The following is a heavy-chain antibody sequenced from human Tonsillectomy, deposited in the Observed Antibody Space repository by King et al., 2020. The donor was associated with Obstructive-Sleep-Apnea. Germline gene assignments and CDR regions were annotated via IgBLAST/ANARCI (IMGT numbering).Heavy chain of an antibody. J-gene: IGHJ5*02. V-gene: IGHV2-5*02. CDR2: IYWDDDK. Sequence: ITLKESGPTLVKPTQTLTLTCTFSGFSLSTSGVGVGWIRQPPGKALEWLALIYWDDDKRYSPSLKSRLTITKDTSKNQVVLTMTNMDPVDTATYYCAPRNYYDSSEGWFDPWGKGTLVTVSS. CDR3: APRNYYDSSEGWFDP. D-gene: IGHD3-22*01. CDR1: GFSLSTSGVG.